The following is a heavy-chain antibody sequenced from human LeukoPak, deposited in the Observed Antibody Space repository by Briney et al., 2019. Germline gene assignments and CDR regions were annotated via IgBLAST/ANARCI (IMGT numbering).Heavy chain of an antibody. Sequence: GGSLRLSCAASGFTFSNYWMHWVRQAPGKGLVWFSRIHSDGSSTTSADSVKGRFTISRDNAENTLYLQMNSLRAEDTAVYFCARGNAHAFDIWGQGTMVTVSS. J-gene: IGHJ3*02. CDR2: IHSDGSST. CDR3: ARGNAHAFDI. CDR1: GFTFSNYW. D-gene: IGHD1-1*01. V-gene: IGHV3-74*01.